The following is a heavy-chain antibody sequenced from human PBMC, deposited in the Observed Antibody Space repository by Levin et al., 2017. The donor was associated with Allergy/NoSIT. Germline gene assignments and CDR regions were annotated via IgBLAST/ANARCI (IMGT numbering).Heavy chain of an antibody. CDR2: IKQDGSEK. Sequence: SCAASGFTFSSYWMSWVRQAPGKGLEWVANIKQDGSEKYYVDSVKGRFTISRDNAKNSLYLQMNSLRAEDTAVYYCARGFVPPYDFWSGRGYYYYYYMDGWGKGTTVTVSS. J-gene: IGHJ6*03. CDR1: GFTFSSYW. D-gene: IGHD3-3*01. CDR3: ARGFVPPYDFWSGRGYYYYYYMDG. V-gene: IGHV3-7*01.